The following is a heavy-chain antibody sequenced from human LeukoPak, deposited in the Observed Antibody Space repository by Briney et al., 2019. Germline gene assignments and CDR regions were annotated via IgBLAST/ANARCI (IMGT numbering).Heavy chain of an antibody. V-gene: IGHV2-5*08. Sequence: TLSLTCTVSGGTISSNYWSWIRQPPGKALEWLAHIYWDDDKRYSPSLKSRLTITKDTSKNQVVLTMTNMDPVDTATYYCARFYYDILTGLSLGINWFDPWGQGTLVTVSS. CDR3: ARFYYDILTGLSLGINWFDP. D-gene: IGHD3-9*01. J-gene: IGHJ5*02. CDR1: GGTISSNYW. CDR2: IYWDDDK.